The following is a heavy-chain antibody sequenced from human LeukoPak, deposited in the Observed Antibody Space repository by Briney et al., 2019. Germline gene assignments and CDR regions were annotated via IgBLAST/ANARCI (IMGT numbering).Heavy chain of an antibody. D-gene: IGHD6-13*01. CDR1: GFTFSNYS. Sequence: GGSLRLSCEASGFTFSNYSMNWVRQAPGKGLEWVSYIRSSSTTIYYADSVKGRFTISRDNAKNSLYLEMNSLRAEDTALYYCARDFLDSSSWYVVDYWGQGTLVTVSS. J-gene: IGHJ4*02. V-gene: IGHV3-48*04. CDR3: ARDFLDSSSWYVVDY. CDR2: IRSSSTTI.